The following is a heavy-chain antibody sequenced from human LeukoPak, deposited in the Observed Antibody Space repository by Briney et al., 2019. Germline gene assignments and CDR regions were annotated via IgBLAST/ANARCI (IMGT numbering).Heavy chain of an antibody. Sequence: SETLSLTCTVSGGSISSSSYYWGWIRQPPGKGLEWIGSIYYSGSTYYNPSLKSRVTISVGTSKNQFSLKLSSVTAADTAVYYCSRSSTTGGRWFDPWGQGTLVTVSS. V-gene: IGHV4-39*01. J-gene: IGHJ5*02. CDR3: SRSSTTGGRWFDP. D-gene: IGHD2-2*01. CDR1: GGSISSSSYY. CDR2: IYYSGST.